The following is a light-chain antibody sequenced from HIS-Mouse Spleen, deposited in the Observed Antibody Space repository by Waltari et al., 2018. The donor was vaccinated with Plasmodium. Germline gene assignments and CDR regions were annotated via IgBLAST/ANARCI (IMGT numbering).Light chain of an antibody. CDR1: SSDVGGYNY. J-gene: IGLJ2*01. CDR3: SSYAGSNNVV. CDR2: EVS. Sequence: PGQSVTISCTGTSSDVGGYNYVSWYQQHPGKAPKLMIYEVSKRPSGVPDRFSGSKSGNTASLTGSGLQAEDEADYYCSSYAGSNNVVFGGGTKLTVL. V-gene: IGLV2-8*01.